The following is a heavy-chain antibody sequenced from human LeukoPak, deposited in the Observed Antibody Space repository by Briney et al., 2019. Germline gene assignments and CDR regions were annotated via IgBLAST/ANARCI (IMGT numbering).Heavy chain of an antibody. J-gene: IGHJ3*02. D-gene: IGHD3-10*01. CDR2: IYYSGST. V-gene: IGHV4-59*08. Sequence: SETLSLTCTVSGGSIGSYYWSWIRQPPGKGLEWIGYIYYSGSTNYNPSLKSRVTISVDTSKNQFSLKLSSVTAADTAVYYCASSDYYDAFDIWGQGTMVTVSS. CDR3: ASSDYYDAFDI. CDR1: GGSIGSYY.